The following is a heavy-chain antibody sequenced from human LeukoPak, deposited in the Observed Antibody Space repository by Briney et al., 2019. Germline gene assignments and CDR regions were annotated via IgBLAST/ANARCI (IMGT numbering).Heavy chain of an antibody. V-gene: IGHV1-46*01. CDR1: GYTFTSHY. CDR2: INPSGGST. D-gene: IGHD2-2*01. CDR3: ARFRDQKDYFDY. J-gene: IGHJ4*02. Sequence: ASVKVSCKASGYTFTSHYMHWVRQAPGQGLEWMGIINPSGGSTSYAQKFQGRVTMTRDTSTSTVYMELSSLRSDDTAVYYCARFRDQKDYFDYWGQGTLVTVSS.